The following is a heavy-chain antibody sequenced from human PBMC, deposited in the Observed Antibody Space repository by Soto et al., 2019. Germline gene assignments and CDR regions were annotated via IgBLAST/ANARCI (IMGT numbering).Heavy chain of an antibody. Sequence: SETLSLTCTVSGGSISSYYWSWIRQPPGKGLEWIGSVYYTGSTYYNPSLKSRVTMSVDTSKNQFSLKLNSVTAADTAVYFCARLISARPDYWGQGTLVTVSS. D-gene: IGHD6-13*01. J-gene: IGHJ4*02. CDR1: GGSISSYY. CDR2: VYYTGST. V-gene: IGHV4-59*04. CDR3: ARLISARPDY.